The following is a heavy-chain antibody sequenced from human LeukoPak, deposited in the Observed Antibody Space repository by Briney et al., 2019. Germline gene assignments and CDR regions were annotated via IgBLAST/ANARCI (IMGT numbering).Heavy chain of an antibody. Sequence: PSETLSLTCTVSGGSISSGSYYWSWTRQPAGKGLEWIGRIYTSGSTNYNPSLKSRVTISVDTSKNQFSLKLSSVTAADTAVYYCARDTAPAAMESYFDYWGQGTLVTVSS. D-gene: IGHD2-2*01. CDR3: ARDTAPAAMESYFDY. CDR1: GGSISSGSYY. J-gene: IGHJ4*02. V-gene: IGHV4-61*02. CDR2: IYTSGST.